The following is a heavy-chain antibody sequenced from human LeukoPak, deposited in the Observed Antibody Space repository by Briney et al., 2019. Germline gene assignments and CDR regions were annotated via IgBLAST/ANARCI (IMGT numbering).Heavy chain of an antibody. CDR3: ARIGPDYYDSSGFDY. Sequence: GSGPTLVNPTQTLTLTCTFSGFSLSTSGMCVSWIRQPPGKALEWLARIDWDDDKDYSTSLKTRLTISKDTSKNQVVLIMTNMDPVDTATYYCARIGPDYYDSSGFDYWGQGTLVTVSS. CDR1: GFSLSTSGMC. D-gene: IGHD3-22*01. V-gene: IGHV2-70*11. J-gene: IGHJ4*02. CDR2: IDWDDDK.